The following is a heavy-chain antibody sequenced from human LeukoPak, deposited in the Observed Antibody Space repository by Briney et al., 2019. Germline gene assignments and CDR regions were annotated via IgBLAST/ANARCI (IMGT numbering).Heavy chain of an antibody. D-gene: IGHD3-3*01. J-gene: IGHJ4*02. CDR2: ISGSGGST. V-gene: IGHV3-23*01. CDR1: GFTFSSYA. CDR3: AKTYYDFWSGYLPHYDY. Sequence: GGSLRLSCAASGFTFSSYAMSWVRQAPGKGLEWVSAISGSGGSTYYADSVKGRFTISRDNSKNTLYLQMNSLRAEDTAVYYCAKTYYDFWSGYLPHYDYWGQGTLVTVSS.